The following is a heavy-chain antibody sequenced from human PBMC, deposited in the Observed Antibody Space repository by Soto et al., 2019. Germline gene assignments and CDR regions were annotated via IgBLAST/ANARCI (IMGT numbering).Heavy chain of an antibody. CDR1: GFIFDDYG. D-gene: IGHD1-26*01. CDR3: VRGASLNFDY. Sequence: EVQLVESGGGVLRPGGSLRLSCAASGFIFDDYGMSWARQAPGKGLEWVSGVNWNGGSTGYADSVKGRFTISRDNAKNFLFLQMNSLRVEDTAFYYWVRGASLNFDYWGQGTLVTVSS. CDR2: VNWNGGST. J-gene: IGHJ4*02. V-gene: IGHV3-20*04.